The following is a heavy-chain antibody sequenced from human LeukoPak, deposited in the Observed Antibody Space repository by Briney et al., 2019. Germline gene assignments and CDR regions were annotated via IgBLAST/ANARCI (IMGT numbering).Heavy chain of an antibody. V-gene: IGHV1-24*01. Sequence: ASVKVSCKVSGYTLTELSMHWVRQAPGKGLEWMGGFDPEDGETIYAQKFQGRVTMTEDTSTDTAYMELSSLRSEDTAVYYCAGTLSPRGYEVYYYYGMDVWGQGTTVTVSS. CDR2: FDPEDGET. CDR1: GYTLTELS. J-gene: IGHJ6*02. CDR3: AGTLSPRGYEVYYYYGMDV. D-gene: IGHD5-12*01.